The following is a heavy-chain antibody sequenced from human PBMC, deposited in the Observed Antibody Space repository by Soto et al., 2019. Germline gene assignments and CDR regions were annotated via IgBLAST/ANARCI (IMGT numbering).Heavy chain of an antibody. CDR1: GFTFSSYA. D-gene: IGHD2-15*01. CDR2: ISGSGGST. CDR3: AKDSLAVVVAPSDY. V-gene: IGHV3-23*01. Sequence: GGSLRLSCAASGFTFSSYAMSWVRQAPGKGLEWVSAISGSGGSTYYADSVKGRFTISRDNSKNTLYLQMNSLRAEDTVVYYCAKDSLAVVVAPSDYWGKGTLVTVSS. J-gene: IGHJ4*02.